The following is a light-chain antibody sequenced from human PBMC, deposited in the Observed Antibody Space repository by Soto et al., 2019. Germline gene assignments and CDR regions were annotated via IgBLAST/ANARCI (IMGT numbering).Light chain of an antibody. CDR2: DVN. Sequence: QSVLTQPASVSGSPGQSITISCTGTSSDVGGYNYVSWYQQHPGKAPKLMIYDVNDRPSGVSHRFSGSKSGNTASLSISGLQAEDEADYYCSSYTISTTDVFGTGTKVTVL. CDR3: SSYTISTTDV. CDR1: SSDVGGYNY. J-gene: IGLJ1*01. V-gene: IGLV2-14*03.